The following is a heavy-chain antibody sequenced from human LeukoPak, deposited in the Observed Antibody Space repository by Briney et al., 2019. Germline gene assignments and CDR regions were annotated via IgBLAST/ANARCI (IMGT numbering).Heavy chain of an antibody. V-gene: IGHV4-30-4*01. Sequence: SETLSLTCTVSGGSISGSDYYWSWLRQSPGKGLEWIGYIYHSGSTYYNPSLRSRVGISVDTSKNQFSLKLTSVTAADTAVYYCARDRGLTDWGQGTLVTVSS. D-gene: IGHD1-26*01. CDR2: IYHSGST. CDR1: GGSISGSDYY. J-gene: IGHJ4*02. CDR3: ARDRGLTD.